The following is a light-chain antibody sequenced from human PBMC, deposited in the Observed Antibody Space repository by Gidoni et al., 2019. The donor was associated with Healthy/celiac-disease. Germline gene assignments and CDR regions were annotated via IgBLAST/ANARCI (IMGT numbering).Light chain of an antibody. J-gene: IGKJ2*01. CDR2: GAS. CDR3: QQYNNWPPYT. V-gene: IGKV3-15*01. Sequence: VMSHSPATLSVSPGERATLSCRASQSVSSNVAWYQQKPGQAPRLLIYGASTRATGITDRFSGSGSGTEFTLNISSLQSEDFAVYYCQQYNNWPPYTFGQGTKLEIK. CDR1: QSVSSN.